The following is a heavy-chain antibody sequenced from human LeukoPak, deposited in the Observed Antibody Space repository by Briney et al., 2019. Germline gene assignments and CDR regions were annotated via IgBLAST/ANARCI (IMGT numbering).Heavy chain of an antibody. J-gene: IGHJ2*01. V-gene: IGHV3-23*01. CDR2: VSPSGDIT. Sequence: QPGGSLRLSCAASGFTFSSHGMDWVRQAPGMGLEWVSGVSPSGDITYYADSVKGRFAISRDNSGNTVYFQLNSLRADDTAVYYCAKDIDWGRFDVWGRGTLVTVSS. D-gene: IGHD7-27*01. CDR3: AKDIDWGRFDV. CDR1: GFTFSSHG.